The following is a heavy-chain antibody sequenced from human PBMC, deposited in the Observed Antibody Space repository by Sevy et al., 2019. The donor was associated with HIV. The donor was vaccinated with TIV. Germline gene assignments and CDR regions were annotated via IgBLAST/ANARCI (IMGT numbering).Heavy chain of an antibody. D-gene: IGHD2-15*01. V-gene: IGHV3-21*01. J-gene: IGHJ4*02. CDR2: MTSSGSYI. CDR1: GFTFSTST. CDR3: ARDGWNY. Sequence: GESLKISCAASGFTFSTSTMNWVRQAPGKGLEWVSLMTSSGSYILYADSVKCRFTISRDNAKNSVFLQMNSLRVEDTAVYYCARDGWNYWGQGTLVTVSS.